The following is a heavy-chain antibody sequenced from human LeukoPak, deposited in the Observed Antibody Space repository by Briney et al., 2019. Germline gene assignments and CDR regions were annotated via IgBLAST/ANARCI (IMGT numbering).Heavy chain of an antibody. CDR2: IDPYTGNT. CDR1: GGTFISYA. D-gene: IGHD4-11*01. Sequence: ASVKVSCKASGGTFISYAISWVRQAPGQGLEWMAWIDPYTGNTHYAQKFQGRITVTRDTSISTTYMELSWLTSDDTALYYCAREYSASEHWGQGTLVTVSS. J-gene: IGHJ1*01. CDR3: AREYSASEH. V-gene: IGHV1-2*02.